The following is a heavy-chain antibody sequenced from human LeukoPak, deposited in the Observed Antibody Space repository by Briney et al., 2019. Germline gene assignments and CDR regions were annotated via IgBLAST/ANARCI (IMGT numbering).Heavy chain of an antibody. J-gene: IGHJ3*02. CDR2: SYYSGST. CDR3: ARVRRVLITTNDAFDI. CDR1: GGSISTYY. V-gene: IGHV4-59*01. D-gene: IGHD3-22*01. Sequence: SETLSLTCSVSGGSISTYYWSWIRQPPGKGLEWIGYSYYSGSTKYNPSLKSRVTISVDTSKNQFPLKLSSVTAADTAVYYCARVRRVLITTNDAFDIWGQGTMVTVSS.